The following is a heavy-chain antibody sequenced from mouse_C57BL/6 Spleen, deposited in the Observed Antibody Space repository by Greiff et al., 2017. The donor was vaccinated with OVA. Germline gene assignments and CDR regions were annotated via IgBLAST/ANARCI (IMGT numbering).Heavy chain of an antibody. CDR2: IDPSDSYT. D-gene: IGHD2-2*01. CDR1: GYTFTSYW. V-gene: IGHV1-50*01. Sequence: QVQLQQPGAELVKPGASVKLSCKASGYTFTSYWMQWVKQRPGQGLEWIGAIDPSDSYTNYNQKFKGQATLTVDTSSSTAYMQLSSLTSEDSAVYYCAISMVTTTSLFAYWGQGTLVTVSA. J-gene: IGHJ3*01. CDR3: AISMVTTTSLFAY.